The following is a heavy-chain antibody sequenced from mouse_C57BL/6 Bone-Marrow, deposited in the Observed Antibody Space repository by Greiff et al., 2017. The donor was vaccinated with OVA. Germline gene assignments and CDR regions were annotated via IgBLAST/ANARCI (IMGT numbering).Heavy chain of an antibody. V-gene: IGHV14-4*01. D-gene: IGHD1-1*01. CDR2: IDPENGDT. Sequence: EVKVVESGAELVRPGASVKLSCTASGFNIKDDYMHWVKQRPEQGLEWIGWIDPENGDTEYASKFQGKATITADTSSNTAYLQLSSLTSEDTAVYYCTTLGYYGSPDDWGQGTTLTVSS. CDR1: GFNIKDDY. J-gene: IGHJ2*01. CDR3: TTLGYYGSPDD.